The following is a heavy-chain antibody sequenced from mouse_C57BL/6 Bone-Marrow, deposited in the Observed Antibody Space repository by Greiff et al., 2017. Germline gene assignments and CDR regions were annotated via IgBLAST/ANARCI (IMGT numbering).Heavy chain of an antibody. Sequence: QVQLQQSGPELVKPGASVKISCKASGYSFTSYYIHWVKQRPGQGLEWIGWIYPGSGNTKYNEKFKGKATLTADTSSSTAYMQLSSLTSEDSAVYYCARGGGYDPYWYFDVWGTGTTVTVSS. CDR1: GYSFTSYY. CDR2: IYPGSGNT. CDR3: ARGGGYDPYWYFDV. J-gene: IGHJ1*03. D-gene: IGHD2-2*01. V-gene: IGHV1-66*01.